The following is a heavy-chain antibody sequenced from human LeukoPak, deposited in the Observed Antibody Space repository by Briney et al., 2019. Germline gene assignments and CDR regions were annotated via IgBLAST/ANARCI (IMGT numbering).Heavy chain of an antibody. J-gene: IGHJ4*02. CDR2: IRFDGTIK. V-gene: IGHV3-30*02. D-gene: IGHD3-9*01. CDR3: ANGPHYQILTGYYKVRSHLDY. CDR1: GFTFSSYG. Sequence: PGGSLRLSCAASGFTFSSYGMHWVRQAPGKGLEWAAFIRFDGTIKHYADSVKGRFTISRDNSKNTLYLQMNSLRAEDTAVYSCANGPHYQILTGYYKVRSHLDYWGQGTLVTVSS.